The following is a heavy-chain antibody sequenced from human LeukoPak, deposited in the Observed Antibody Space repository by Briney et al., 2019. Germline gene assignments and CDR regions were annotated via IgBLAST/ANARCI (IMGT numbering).Heavy chain of an antibody. CDR3: ASGSTMVRGVIIGPPPDYFDY. V-gene: IGHV1-2*02. J-gene: IGHJ4*02. CDR1: GYTFTGYY. CDR2: INPNSGGT. D-gene: IGHD3-10*01. Sequence: VSVKVSCKASGYTFTGYYMHWARQAPGQGLEWMGWINPNSGGTNYAQKFQGRVTMTRDTSISTAYMELSRLRSDDTAVYYCASGSTMVRGVIIGPPPDYFDYWGQGTLVTVSS.